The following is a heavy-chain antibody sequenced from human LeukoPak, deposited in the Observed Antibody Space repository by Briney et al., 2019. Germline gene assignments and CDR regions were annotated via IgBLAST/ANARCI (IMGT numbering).Heavy chain of an antibody. V-gene: IGHV3-73*01. CDR2: IRSKANSYAT. Sequence: GGSLKLSCAASGFTFSGSAIHWVRQASGKGLEWVGRIRSKANSYATAYAASVKGRFTISRDDSKNTAYLQMNSLKTEDTAVYYCTSPAGYCSSTSCYAAGDDAFDIWGQGTMVTVSS. D-gene: IGHD2-2*01. J-gene: IGHJ3*02. CDR1: GFTFSGSA. CDR3: TSPAGYCSSTSCYAAGDDAFDI.